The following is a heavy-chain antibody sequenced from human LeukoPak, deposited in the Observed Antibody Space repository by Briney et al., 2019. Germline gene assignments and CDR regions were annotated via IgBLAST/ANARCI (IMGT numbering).Heavy chain of an antibody. CDR2: IWNDGSNE. J-gene: IGHJ4*02. CDR1: GFIFRSYA. V-gene: IGHV3-33*06. CDR3: AKRYGSGSYYYDY. Sequence: GGSLRLSCAASGFIFRSYAMHWVRQAPGKGLEGVAIIWNDGSNENYADSVKGRFTISRDNSKNTLYLQMNSLRAEDTAVYSCAKRYGSGSYYYDYWGQGTLVTVSS. D-gene: IGHD3-10*01.